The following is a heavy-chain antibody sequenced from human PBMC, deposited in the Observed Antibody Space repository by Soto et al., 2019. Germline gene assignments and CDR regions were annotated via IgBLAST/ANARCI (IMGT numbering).Heavy chain of an antibody. CDR1: GGSISSSSYY. CDR2: IYYSGST. V-gene: IGHV4-39*01. Sequence: WESLSLTCTVSGGSISSSSYYWGWIRQPPGKGLEWIGSIYYSGSTYYNPSLKSRVTISVDTSKNQFSLKLSSVTAADTAVYYCERHGSSGYFLAYYFNYWGEGTQVTFTS. CDR3: ERHGSSGYFLAYYFNY. D-gene: IGHD3-22*01. J-gene: IGHJ4*02.